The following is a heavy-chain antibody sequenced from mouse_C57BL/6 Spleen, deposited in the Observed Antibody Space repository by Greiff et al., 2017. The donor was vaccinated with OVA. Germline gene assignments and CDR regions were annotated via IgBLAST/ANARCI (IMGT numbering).Heavy chain of an antibody. D-gene: IGHD2-5*01. CDR1: GYTFTDYE. V-gene: IGHV1-15*01. CDR2: IDPETGGT. J-gene: IGHJ4*01. Sequence: QVQLQQSGAELVRPGASVTLSCKASGYTFTDYEMHWVKQTPVHGLEWIGAIDPETGGTAYNQKFKGKAILTADKSSSTAYMELRSLTSEDSAVYYCTRTAYYSNFPYAMDYWGQGTSVTVSS. CDR3: TRTAYYSNFPYAMDY.